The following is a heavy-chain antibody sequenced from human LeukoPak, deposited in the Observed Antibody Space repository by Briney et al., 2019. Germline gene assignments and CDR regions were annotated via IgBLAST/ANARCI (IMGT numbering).Heavy chain of an antibody. Sequence: VSSVKVSFQASVCTFHSYDFNWVGQATGQGLEGMGWMNPNSGNTGYAQKFQGRVTITRNASISTAHMILSSRRAEDTAVYYCARGQGSHGQQLGDYWGQGTLVTVSS. CDR3: ARGQGSHGQQLGDY. V-gene: IGHV1-8*01. CDR2: MNPNSGNT. D-gene: IGHD6-13*01. CDR1: VCTFHSYD. J-gene: IGHJ4*02.